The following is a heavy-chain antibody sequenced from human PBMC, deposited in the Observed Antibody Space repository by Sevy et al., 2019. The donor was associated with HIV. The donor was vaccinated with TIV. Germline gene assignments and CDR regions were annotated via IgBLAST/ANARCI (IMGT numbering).Heavy chain of an antibody. D-gene: IGHD3-3*01. J-gene: IGHJ6*02. CDR3: ASGGSGDVWNYGYYYYGMDV. Sequence: ASVKVSCKASGDTFSTYDINWVRQAPGQGLEWMGWMSPESGSTGFAQKFQGRLTMTRDTSINTAYMELSSLSSEDTAVYYCASGGSGDVWNYGYYYYGMDVWGQGTTVTVSS. V-gene: IGHV1-8*02. CDR2: MSPESGST. CDR1: GDTFSTYD.